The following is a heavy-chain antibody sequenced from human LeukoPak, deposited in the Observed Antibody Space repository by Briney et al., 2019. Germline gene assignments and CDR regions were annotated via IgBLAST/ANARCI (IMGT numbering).Heavy chain of an antibody. Sequence: PGGSLRLSCAASGFTFSSYEMNWVRQAPGKGLEWVSYISGSGSTIYYADSVKGRFTISRDNAKNSLYLQMNSLRAEDTAVYYCARVPQVDTAMVTDYWGQGTLVTVSS. CDR2: ISGSGSTI. D-gene: IGHD5-18*01. CDR3: ARVPQVDTAMVTDY. J-gene: IGHJ4*02. CDR1: GFTFSSYE. V-gene: IGHV3-48*03.